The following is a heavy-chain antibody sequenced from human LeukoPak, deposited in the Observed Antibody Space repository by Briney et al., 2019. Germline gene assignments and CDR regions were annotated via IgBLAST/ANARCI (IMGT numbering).Heavy chain of an antibody. D-gene: IGHD3-16*02. V-gene: IGHV4-30-4*07. CDR2: IYYSGST. Sequence: SETLSLTCAVSGGSISSGGYSWSWIRQPPGTGLEWIGYIYYSGSTYYNPSLKSRVTISVDTPKNQFSLKLSSVTAADTAVYYCARHTSANDYVWGSYRLNGDYFDYWGQGTLVTVSS. CDR1: GGSISSGGYS. CDR3: ARHTSANDYVWGSYRLNGDYFDY. J-gene: IGHJ4*02.